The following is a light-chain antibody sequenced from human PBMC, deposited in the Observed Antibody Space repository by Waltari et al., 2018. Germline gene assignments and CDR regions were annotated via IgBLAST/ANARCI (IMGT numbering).Light chain of an antibody. CDR1: SRDIGGYNF. Sequence: QSALTQPPSASGSPGQSVTISCSGTSRDIGGYNFVHWYQQLPDKAPNPIIYDVNRRPSGVPDRLSGSKSGNTAYLTVSRLQAEDEADYFCSSYAASNNLLLFGGGTMLTVL. V-gene: IGLV2-8*01. CDR3: SSYAASNNLLL. J-gene: IGLJ2*01. CDR2: DVN.